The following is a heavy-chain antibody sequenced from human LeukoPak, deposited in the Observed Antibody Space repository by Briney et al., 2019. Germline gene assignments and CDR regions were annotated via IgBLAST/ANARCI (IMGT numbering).Heavy chain of an antibody. CDR2: IYYSGST. Sequence: SETLSLTCTGSGGSISSSNYYWGWIRQPPGKGLEWIGSIYYSGSTYYNPSLKSRVTISVDTSKNQFSLKLSSVTAADTAVYYCARLDGYCSGGSCYSVSFVDPWGQGTLVTVSS. CDR3: ARLDGYCSGGSCYSVSFVDP. D-gene: IGHD2-15*01. J-gene: IGHJ5*02. CDR1: GGSISSSNYY. V-gene: IGHV4-39*01.